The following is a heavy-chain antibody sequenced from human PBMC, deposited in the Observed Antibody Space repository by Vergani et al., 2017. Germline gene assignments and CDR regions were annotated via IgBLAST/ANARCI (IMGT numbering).Heavy chain of an antibody. CDR2: IYYSWST. V-gene: IGHV4-30-4*01. CDR1: GGSISSGDYY. Sequence: QVQLQESGPGLVKPSQTLSLTCTVSGGSISSGDYYWSWIRQPPGKGLEWIGYIYYSWSTYYNPSLKSRVTISVDTSKNQFSLKLSSVTAADTAVYYCARASYCSSTSCYTGGFDYWGQGTLVTVSS. J-gene: IGHJ4*02. D-gene: IGHD2-2*02. CDR3: ARASYCSSTSCYTGGFDY.